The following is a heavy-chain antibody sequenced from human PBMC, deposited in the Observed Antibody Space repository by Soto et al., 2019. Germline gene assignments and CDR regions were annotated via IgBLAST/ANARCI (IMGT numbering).Heavy chain of an antibody. J-gene: IGHJ4*02. CDR3: ARVPDY. V-gene: IGHV4-59*12. Sequence: PSETLYLTCTVSGGSISSYYWSWIRQPPGKGLEWIGYIYYSGSTYYNPSLKSRVTISIDRSKNQFSLKLSSVTAADTAVYYCARVPDYWGQGILVTVSS. CDR2: IYYSGST. D-gene: IGHD2-2*01. CDR1: GGSISSYY.